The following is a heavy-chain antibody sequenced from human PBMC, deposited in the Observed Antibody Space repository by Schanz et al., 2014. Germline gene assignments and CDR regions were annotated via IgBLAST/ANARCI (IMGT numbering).Heavy chain of an antibody. Sequence: ESGGGVVQFGRSLRLSCVASGFTFSSYGMHWVRQAPGKGLEWVAVIWYDENNKYYADSVKGRFTMSRDNSKNTLYLQMNSLRAEDTAVYYCARAHGNNWYGKGLDYWGQGTQVTVSS. CDR3: ARAHGNNWYGKGLDY. CDR2: IWYDENNK. CDR1: GFTFSSYG. V-gene: IGHV3-33*01. J-gene: IGHJ4*02. D-gene: IGHD1-1*01.